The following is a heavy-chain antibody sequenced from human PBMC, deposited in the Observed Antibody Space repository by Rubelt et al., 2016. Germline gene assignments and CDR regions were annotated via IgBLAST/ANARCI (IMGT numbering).Heavy chain of an antibody. Sequence: QVQLQESGPGLVKPSETLSLTCSVSGYSISSGYYWGWIRQPPGKGLEWIGNIYHSGSTYYNPSLKSRATIPVDTSRNTRSPSLRSGTAADTAVYYGARDLTGGLTFPSGQGTLVTVSS. J-gene: IGHJ5*02. CDR2: IYHSGST. V-gene: IGHV4-38-2*02. CDR3: ARDLTGGLTFP. CDR1: GYSISSGYY. D-gene: IGHD4/OR15-4a*01.